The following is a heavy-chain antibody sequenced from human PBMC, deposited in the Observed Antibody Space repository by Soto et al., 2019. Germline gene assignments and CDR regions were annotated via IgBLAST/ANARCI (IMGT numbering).Heavy chain of an antibody. CDR2: IDREGSDT. D-gene: IGHD4-17*01. Sequence: EVQLVESGGGLIQPGGSLRLSCAASGFTFSSYWMHWVRQTPGKGLVWVSRIDREGSDTAYADSVKGRFTISRDNAKNTLYLQMNSLRAEDTAVYYCERATTTVTTRPTLGYWGKGTLVTVSS. CDR3: ERATTTVTTRPTLGY. J-gene: IGHJ4*02. CDR1: GFTFSSYW. V-gene: IGHV3-74*01.